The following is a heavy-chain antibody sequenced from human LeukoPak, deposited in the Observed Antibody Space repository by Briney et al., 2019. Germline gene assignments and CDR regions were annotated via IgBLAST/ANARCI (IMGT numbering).Heavy chain of an antibody. V-gene: IGHV3-23*01. CDR1: GFTFSSYA. Sequence: GGSLRFSCAASGFTFSSYAMSWVRQAPGKGLEWVSAISGSGGSTYYADSVKGRFTISRDNSKNTLYLQMNSLRAEDTAVYYCAKGDYYDSSGSIDYWGQGTLVTVSS. J-gene: IGHJ4*02. CDR3: AKGDYYDSSGSIDY. CDR2: ISGSGGST. D-gene: IGHD3-22*01.